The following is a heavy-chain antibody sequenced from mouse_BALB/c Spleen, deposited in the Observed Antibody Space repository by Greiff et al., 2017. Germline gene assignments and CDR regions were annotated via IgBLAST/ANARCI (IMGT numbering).Heavy chain of an antibody. V-gene: IGHV3-2*02. CDR2: ISYSGST. Sequence: EVKLQESGPGLVKPSQSLSLTCTVTGYSITSDYAWNWIRQFPGNKLEWMGYISYSGSTSYNPSLKIRISITRDTSKNQFFLQLNSVTTEDTATYYCARRYDGFDYWGQGTTLTVSS. J-gene: IGHJ2*01. D-gene: IGHD2-14*01. CDR1: GYSITSDYA. CDR3: ARRYDGFDY.